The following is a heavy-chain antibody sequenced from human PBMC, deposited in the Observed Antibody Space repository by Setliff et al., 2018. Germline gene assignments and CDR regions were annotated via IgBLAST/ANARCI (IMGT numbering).Heavy chain of an antibody. CDR2: IKPSASGGTT. CDR3: AREGYCTNGVCNYFDY. V-gene: IGHV1-46*01. Sequence: ASVKVSCKTSGYTFTSYYIHWVRQAPGQGLEWMGTIKPSASGGTTTYAQKFQGRVTMTRDTSTSTAYMELRSLRSDDTAVYYCAREGYCTNGVCNYFDYWGQGTLVTVSS. D-gene: IGHD2-8*01. J-gene: IGHJ4*02. CDR1: GYTFTSYY.